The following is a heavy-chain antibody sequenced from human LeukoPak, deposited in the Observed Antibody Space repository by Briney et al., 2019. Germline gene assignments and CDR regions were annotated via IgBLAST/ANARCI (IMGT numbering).Heavy chain of an antibody. V-gene: IGHV1-2*06. D-gene: IGHD6-19*01. Sequence: ASVKVSCKASGYTFTGYYMHWVRQAPGQGLEWMGRINPNNGGTNYAQKFQGRVTMTRDTSISTAYMELSRLRADDTAVYYCARDLGGWYPGDYWGQGTLVTVSS. CDR1: GYTFTGYY. CDR2: INPNNGGT. J-gene: IGHJ4*02. CDR3: ARDLGGWYPGDY.